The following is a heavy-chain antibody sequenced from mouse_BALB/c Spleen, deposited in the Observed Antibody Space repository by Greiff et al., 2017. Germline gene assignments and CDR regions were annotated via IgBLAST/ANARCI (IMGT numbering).Heavy chain of an antibody. Sequence: LQQPGSELVRPGASVKLSCKASGYTFTSYWMHWVKQRHGQGLEWIGNIYPGSGSTNYDEKFKSKGTLTVDTSSSTAYMHLSSLTSEDSAVYYCTRGGSFAYWGQGTLVTVSA. CDR1: GYTFTSYW. CDR3: TRGGSFAY. CDR2: IYPGSGST. J-gene: IGHJ3*01. V-gene: IGHV1S22*01.